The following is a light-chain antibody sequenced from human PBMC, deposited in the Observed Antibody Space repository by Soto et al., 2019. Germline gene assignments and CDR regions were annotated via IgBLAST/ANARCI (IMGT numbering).Light chain of an antibody. V-gene: IGLV2-14*01. CDR3: ASWDDNLNGGV. Sequence: QSVLTQPAFVSESLGQSITISCTGTNSDIGGYDFVSWYQQHPGTTPKLLIYTDYQRPSGVPDRFSGSKSGTSASLAINGLHSEDEADYYCASWDDNLNGGVFGGGTKVTVL. CDR2: TDY. CDR1: NSDIGGYDF. J-gene: IGLJ3*02.